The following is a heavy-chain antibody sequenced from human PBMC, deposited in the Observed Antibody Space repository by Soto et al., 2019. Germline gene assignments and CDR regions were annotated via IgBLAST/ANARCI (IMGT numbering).Heavy chain of an antibody. V-gene: IGHV4-39*07. D-gene: IGHD1-26*01. Sequence: SETLSLTCTVSGDSITSINNYCGWILQPPGMGLEWIANIYYDVSTFYNPSLKSRVTISMDTSKNQLSLKLTSMTEADTAVYYCERDKHAGFTHYFDPRGQGTLVTVSS. CDR2: IYYDVST. CDR3: ERDKHAGFTHYFDP. CDR1: GDSITSINNY. J-gene: IGHJ5*02.